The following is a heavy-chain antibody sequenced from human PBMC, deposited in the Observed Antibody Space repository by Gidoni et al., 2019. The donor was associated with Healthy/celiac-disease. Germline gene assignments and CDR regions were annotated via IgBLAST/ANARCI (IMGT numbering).Heavy chain of an antibody. CDR3: TTAYDFWSGYYLPVDY. J-gene: IGHJ4*02. Sequence: EVQLVESGGGLVKPGGSLRLSCAASGFTVSTACMSWVRQAPGQGLGWVGRIQSKTDGGTTDYAAPVNGRFTISRDDSQNTLYLQMNSLKTEDTAVYYCTTAYDFWSGYYLPVDYWGQGTLVTVSS. V-gene: IGHV3-15*01. D-gene: IGHD3-3*01. CDR1: GFTVSTAC. CDR2: IQSKTDGGTT.